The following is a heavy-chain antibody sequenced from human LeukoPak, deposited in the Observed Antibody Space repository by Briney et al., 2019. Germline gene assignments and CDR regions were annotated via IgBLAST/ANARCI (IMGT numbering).Heavy chain of an antibody. CDR3: AREYPTYRSGGSCYSTPFFDI. CDR2: INPNSGGT. CDR1: GYTFTGYY. D-gene: IGHD2-15*01. Sequence: ASVKVSCKASGYTFTGYYMHWVRQAPGQGLEWMGWINPNSGGTNYAQKFQGRVTMTRDTSISTAYMELSRLRSDDTAVYYCAREYPTYRSGGSCYSTPFFDIWGQGTMVTVSS. V-gene: IGHV1-2*02. J-gene: IGHJ3*02.